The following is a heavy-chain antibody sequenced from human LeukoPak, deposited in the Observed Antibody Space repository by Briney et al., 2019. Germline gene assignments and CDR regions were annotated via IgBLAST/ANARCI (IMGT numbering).Heavy chain of an antibody. J-gene: IGHJ4*02. CDR3: ARQGHSGYDLDY. D-gene: IGHD5-12*01. CDR1: GYTFTSYY. V-gene: IGHV1-46*01. CDR2: INPTGGST. Sequence: VASVKVSCKASGYTFTSYYMHWVRQAPGQGLEWMGIINPTGGSTSYAQKFQGRVTMTRDTSTSTVYMELSSLRSEDTAVYYCARQGHSGYDLDYWGQGTLVTVSS.